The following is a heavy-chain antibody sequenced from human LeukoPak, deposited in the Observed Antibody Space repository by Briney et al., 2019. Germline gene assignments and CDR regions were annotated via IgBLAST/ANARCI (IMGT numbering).Heavy chain of an antibody. CDR1: GYTFTSHF. V-gene: IGHV7-4-1*02. Sequence: ASVKVSCKASGYTFTSHFINWLRQAPGQGLEWMGWITTNTGNPTYAQGFTGRFVFSLDTSVSTAYLQISSLKAEDTAVYYCARDASTILFDYWGQRTLVTVSS. CDR2: ITTNTGNP. D-gene: IGHD5-24*01. J-gene: IGHJ4*02. CDR3: ARDASTILFDY.